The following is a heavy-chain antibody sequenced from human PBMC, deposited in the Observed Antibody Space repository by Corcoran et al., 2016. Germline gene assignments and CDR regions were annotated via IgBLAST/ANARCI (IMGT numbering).Heavy chain of an antibody. V-gene: IGHV4-34*01. CDR3: ARGGAGGAADPVDY. CDR1: GGSFSGYY. CDR2: INHSGRT. Sequence: QVQLQQWGAGLLKPSETLSLTCAVYGGSFSGYYWSWIRQPPGTGLEWIGEINHSGRTNYNPSLKSRVTISVDTSKNQFSLKLSSVTAADTAVYYCARGGAGGAADPVDYGGQGTLVTVSS. J-gene: IGHJ4*02. D-gene: IGHD1-26*01.